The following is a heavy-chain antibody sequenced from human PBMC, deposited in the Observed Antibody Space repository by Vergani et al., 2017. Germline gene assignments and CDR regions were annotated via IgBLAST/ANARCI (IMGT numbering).Heavy chain of an antibody. CDR2: ISWNSNSI. J-gene: IGHJ5*02. Sequence: EVQLEESGGGLVLPGRSLRLSCVASGFTSAGYAMHWVRQAPGKGLEWVSGISWNSNSIGYADSVKGRFTISRDNAKNSLYLQMNSLRAEDTALYYCAKDLGTSSGGGWVDPWGQGTLGTVSS. CDR1: GFTSAGYA. V-gene: IGHV3-9*02. D-gene: IGHD6-6*01. CDR3: AKDLGTSSGGGWVDP.